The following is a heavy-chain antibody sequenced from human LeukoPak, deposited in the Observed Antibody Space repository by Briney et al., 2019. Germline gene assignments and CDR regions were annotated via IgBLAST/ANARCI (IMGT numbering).Heavy chain of an antibody. Sequence: ASVKVSCKASGGTFSSYAISWVRQAPGQGLEWMGGIIPIFGTANYAQKFQGRVTITTDESTSTAYMELGSLRSEDTAVYYCAREGWFGELGFDDAFDIWGQGTMVTVSS. CDR2: IIPIFGTA. CDR3: AREGWFGELGFDDAFDI. J-gene: IGHJ3*02. CDR1: GGTFSSYA. V-gene: IGHV1-69*05. D-gene: IGHD3-10*01.